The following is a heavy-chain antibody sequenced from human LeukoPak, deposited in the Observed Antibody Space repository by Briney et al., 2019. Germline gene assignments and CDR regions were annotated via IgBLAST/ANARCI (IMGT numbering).Heavy chain of an antibody. Sequence: PGRSLRLSCAASGFTFSSYGLHWVRQAPGRGLVGVAVIWSDGSNKYYADSVKGRFTISRDNSKNTQYLQISRLRAEDTAMYYCARASGSYDYWGQGTLVTVSS. CDR2: IWSDGSNK. V-gene: IGHV3-33*01. J-gene: IGHJ4*02. CDR1: GFTFSSYG. CDR3: ARASGSYDY. D-gene: IGHD1-26*01.